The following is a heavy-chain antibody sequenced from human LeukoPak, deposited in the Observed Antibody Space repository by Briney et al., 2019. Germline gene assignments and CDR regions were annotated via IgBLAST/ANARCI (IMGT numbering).Heavy chain of an antibody. CDR2: IYYSGST. D-gene: IGHD5-24*01. CDR3: ARYREMATIWWYFDL. CDR1: GGSVSSGSYY. J-gene: IGHJ2*01. Sequence: SETLSLTCTVSGGSVSSGSYYWSWIRQPPGKGLEWIGYIYYSGSTNYNPSLKSRVTISVDTSKNQFSLKLSSVTAADTAVYYCARYREMATIWWYFDLWGRGTLVTVSS. V-gene: IGHV4-61*01.